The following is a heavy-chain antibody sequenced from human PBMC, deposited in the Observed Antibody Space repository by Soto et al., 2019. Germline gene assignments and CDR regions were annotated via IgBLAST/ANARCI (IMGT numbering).Heavy chain of an antibody. CDR3: ARHEGNGNVWPLDY. D-gene: IGHD2-8*01. V-gene: IGHV4-39*01. CDR1: GDSIGTTHSY. CDR2: IHYSGST. Sequence: PSETLSLTCTVSGDSIGTTHSYWAWIRQSPGKGLEWIGNIHYSGSTYYMPSLRSRVTLSVDTFKNQFSLRLTSVTAEDTAVYYCARHEGNGNVWPLDYWGQGILVTVSS. J-gene: IGHJ4*02.